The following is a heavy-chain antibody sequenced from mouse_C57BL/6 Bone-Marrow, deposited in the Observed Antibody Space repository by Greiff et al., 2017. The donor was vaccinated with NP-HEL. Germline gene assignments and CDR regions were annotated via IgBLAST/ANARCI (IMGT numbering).Heavy chain of an antibody. J-gene: IGHJ4*01. CDR2: IWSGGST. CDR3: AINYDFYAMDY. Sequence: VQLVESGPGLVQPSQSLSITCTVSGFSLTSYGVHWVRQSPGKGLEWLGVIWSGGSTDYNAAFISRLSISKDNSKSQVFFKMNSLQADDTAIYYCAINYDFYAMDYWGQGTSVTVSS. D-gene: IGHD2-4*01. V-gene: IGHV2-2*01. CDR1: GFSLTSYG.